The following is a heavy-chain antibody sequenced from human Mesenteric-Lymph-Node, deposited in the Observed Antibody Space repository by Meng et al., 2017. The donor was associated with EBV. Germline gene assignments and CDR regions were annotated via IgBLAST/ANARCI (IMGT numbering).Heavy chain of an antibody. CDR3: ARYSASSGYYND. CDR2: INHSGST. V-gene: IGHV4-34*01. D-gene: IGHD3-22*01. Sequence: QVQLQQGGAGLLKPSETLSLTFAVYGGSFSGYYWSWIRQPPGKGLEWIGEINHSGSTNYNPSLKSRVTISVDTSKNQFSLKLSSVTAADTAVYYCARYSASSGYYNDWGQGTLVTVSS. CDR1: GGSFSGYY. J-gene: IGHJ4*02.